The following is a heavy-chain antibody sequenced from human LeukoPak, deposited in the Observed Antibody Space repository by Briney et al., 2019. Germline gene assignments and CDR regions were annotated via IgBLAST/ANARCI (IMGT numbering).Heavy chain of an antibody. CDR1: GYSISSGYY. J-gene: IGHJ2*01. V-gene: IGHV4-38-2*01. D-gene: IGHD3-3*01. CDR3: ARVLPWYFDF. CDR2: IYHSGRA. Sequence: SETLSLTCAVSGYSISSGYYWGWIRQPPGKALEWIGSIYHSGRAYYNPSLKSRVTISVDTSKNQFSLKLSSVTAADTAVYYCARVLPWYFDFWGRGTLVTVFS.